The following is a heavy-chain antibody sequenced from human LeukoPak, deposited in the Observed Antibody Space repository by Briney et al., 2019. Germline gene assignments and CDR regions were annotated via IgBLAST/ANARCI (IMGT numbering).Heavy chain of an antibody. Sequence: PGGSLRLSCAASGFTFDDYAMHWVRQAPGKGLEWVSLISWDGGSTYYADSVKGRFTISGDNSKNSLYLQMNSLRAEDTALYYCAKDSSGYYWDYWGQGTLVTVSS. J-gene: IGHJ4*02. V-gene: IGHV3-43D*03. D-gene: IGHD3-22*01. CDR3: AKDSSGYYWDY. CDR2: ISWDGGST. CDR1: GFTFDDYA.